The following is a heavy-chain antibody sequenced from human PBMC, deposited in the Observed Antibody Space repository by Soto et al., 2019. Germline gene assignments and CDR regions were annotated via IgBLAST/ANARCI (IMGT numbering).Heavy chain of an antibody. D-gene: IGHD3-3*02. CDR1: GDSIIISDFY. J-gene: IGHJ5*02. V-gene: IGHV4-39*01. CDR2: IFYLGSS. Sequence: SEPQSLTCTVSGDSIIISDFYWGWVRQPPGKGLEWIGSIFYLGSSYYNPSLKSRVTMSVDTSKNQFSLRLRSVTAADTALYFCARHSLALRKNNWFDPWGQGIMVTVSS. CDR3: ARHSLALRKNNWFDP.